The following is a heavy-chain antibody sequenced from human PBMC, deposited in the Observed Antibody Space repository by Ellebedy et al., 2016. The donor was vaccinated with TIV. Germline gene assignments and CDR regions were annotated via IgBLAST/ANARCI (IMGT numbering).Heavy chain of an antibody. D-gene: IGHD3-10*01. CDR1: GFTLSSNW. V-gene: IGHV3-74*01. Sequence: GESLKISXEASGFTLSSNWMHWVRQGPGKGLEWVSRINRDGSRTSYADSVKGRFTISRDNAKNSLYLQMNSLRAEDTAVYYCAGRGYWGQGTLVTVSS. J-gene: IGHJ4*02. CDR3: AGRGY. CDR2: INRDGSRT.